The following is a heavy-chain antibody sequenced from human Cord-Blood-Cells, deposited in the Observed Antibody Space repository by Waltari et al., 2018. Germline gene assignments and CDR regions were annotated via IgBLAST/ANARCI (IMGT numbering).Heavy chain of an antibody. CDR3: ARDLGIDPGSAFDI. CDR1: GGNFSSYA. Sequence: QVQLVQSGAEVKKPGSSVKVSCKASGGNFSSYAISWVGQAPGQGLEWMGGIIPIFGTANYAQKFQGRVTITADKSTSTAYMELSSLRSEDTAVYYCARDLGIDPGSAFDIWGQGTMVTVSS. CDR2: IIPIFGTA. V-gene: IGHV1-69*06. D-gene: IGHD7-27*01. J-gene: IGHJ3*02.